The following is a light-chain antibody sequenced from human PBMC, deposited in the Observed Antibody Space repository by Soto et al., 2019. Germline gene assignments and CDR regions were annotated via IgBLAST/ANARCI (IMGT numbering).Light chain of an antibody. CDR2: GAS. Sequence: EIVLTQSPGTLSLSPGERATLSCRASQSVSSSYLAWYQQKPGQAPRLLIYGASSRATGIPDRFSGSGSGTDFPLTISRLEPEDFAGYYCQRYGSSPWTFGQGTKVEIK. CDR3: QRYGSSPWT. V-gene: IGKV3-20*01. CDR1: QSVSSSY. J-gene: IGKJ1*01.